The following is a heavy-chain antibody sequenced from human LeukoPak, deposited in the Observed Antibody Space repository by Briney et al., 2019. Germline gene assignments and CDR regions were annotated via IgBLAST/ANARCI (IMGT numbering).Heavy chain of an antibody. D-gene: IGHD3-3*01. CDR1: GFTFSNYW. J-gene: IGHJ3*02. CDR2: IDSDGSSR. CDR3: ARGLTVFGVVNDAFDI. V-gene: IGHV3-74*01. Sequence: PGGSLRLSCVASGFTFSNYWMNWVRQAPGKGLVWVSRIDSDGSSRSYTDAVKGRFTISRDNAKNTLYLQMNSLRGEDTAVYYCARGLTVFGVVNDAFDIWGQGTMVTVSS.